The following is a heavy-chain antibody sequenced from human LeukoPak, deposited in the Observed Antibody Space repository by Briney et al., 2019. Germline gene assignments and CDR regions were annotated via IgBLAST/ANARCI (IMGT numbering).Heavy chain of an antibody. CDR2: IYPGDSDT. D-gene: IGHD2-2*01. V-gene: IGHV5-51*01. Sequence: GESLKISCKGSGYSFTSYWIGWVRQMPGKGLEWMGIIYPGDSDTTYSPSFQGQVTISADKSISTAYLQWSSLKASDTAMYYCARRDGYCSSTSCYAVYYYGMDVWGQGTTVTVSS. CDR3: ARRDGYCSSTSCYAVYYYGMDV. CDR1: GYSFTSYW. J-gene: IGHJ6*02.